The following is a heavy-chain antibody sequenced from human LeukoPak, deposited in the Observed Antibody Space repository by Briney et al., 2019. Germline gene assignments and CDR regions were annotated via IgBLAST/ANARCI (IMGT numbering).Heavy chain of an antibody. CDR1: GFTFSHYG. D-gene: IGHD4-23*01. CDR3: ARGYGGDSAGFDY. J-gene: IGHJ4*02. Sequence: ERSLRLSCGASGFTFSHYGMHWVRQAPGKGLEWVAVIPYDGRNKQYADSVKGRFTISRDNSKNTLYLQMNTLRVEDTAVYYCARGYGGDSAGFDYWGQGTLVTVSS. CDR2: IPYDGRNK. V-gene: IGHV3-30*03.